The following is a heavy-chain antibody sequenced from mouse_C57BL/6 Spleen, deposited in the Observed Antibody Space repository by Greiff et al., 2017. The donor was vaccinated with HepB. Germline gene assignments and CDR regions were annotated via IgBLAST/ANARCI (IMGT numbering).Heavy chain of an antibody. Sequence: VQLQQSVAELVRPGASVKLSCTASGFNIKNPYMHWVKQRPEQGLEWIGRIDPANGNTKYAPKFQGKATITADTSSNTAYLQLSSLTSEDTAIYYCARDSNYAMDYWGQGTSVTVSS. J-gene: IGHJ4*01. CDR3: ARDSNYAMDY. D-gene: IGHD2-5*01. CDR1: GFNIKNPY. CDR2: IDPANGNT. V-gene: IGHV14-3*01.